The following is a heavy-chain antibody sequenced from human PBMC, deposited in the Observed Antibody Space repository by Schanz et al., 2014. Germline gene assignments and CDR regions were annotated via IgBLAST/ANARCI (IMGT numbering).Heavy chain of an antibody. J-gene: IGHJ6*02. D-gene: IGHD1-26*01. Sequence: QVQLVESGGGVVQPGRSLRLSCAASGFTFSNHGMHWVRQSPGKGLEWVALIWYDGSNEYYADSVKGRFTISRDNPKNTLYLQMNSLRAEDTAVYYCARDMTSMGESGFYYYGMDVWGQGTTATVSS. CDR3: ARDMTSMGESGFYYYGMDV. V-gene: IGHV3-33*01. CDR1: GFTFSNHG. CDR2: IWYDGSNE.